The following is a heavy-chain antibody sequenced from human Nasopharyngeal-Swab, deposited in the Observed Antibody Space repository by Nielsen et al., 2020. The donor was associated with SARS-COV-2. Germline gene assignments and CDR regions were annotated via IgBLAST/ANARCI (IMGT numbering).Heavy chain of an antibody. D-gene: IGHD6-13*01. Sequence: GESLKISCAASGFTFSGSAMHWVRQASGKGLEWVGRIRSKANSYATAYAASVKGRLTISRDDSKNAAYLQMNSLKTEDTAVYYCTSSIAAAGSRYYYYYMDVWGKGTTVTVSS. CDR1: GFTFSGSA. J-gene: IGHJ6*03. CDR3: TSSIAAAGSRYYYYYMDV. V-gene: IGHV3-73*01. CDR2: IRSKANSYAT.